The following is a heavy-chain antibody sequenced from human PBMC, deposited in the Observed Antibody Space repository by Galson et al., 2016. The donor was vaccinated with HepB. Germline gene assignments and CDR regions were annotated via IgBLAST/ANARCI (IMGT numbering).Heavy chain of an antibody. V-gene: IGHV3-30*18. CDR1: GFTFTSYA. CDR3: AKDGWRYCSGGSCPPGMDV. D-gene: IGHD2-15*01. J-gene: IGHJ6*04. CDR2: ISYDGDIQ. Sequence: SLRLSCAASGFTFTSYAMYWVRQAPGKGLEWVAVISYDGDIQYYADSVKGRFTISRDNSKNTLYLQMNSLRADDTAVYYCAKDGWRYCSGGSCPPGMDVWGKGTTVTVSS.